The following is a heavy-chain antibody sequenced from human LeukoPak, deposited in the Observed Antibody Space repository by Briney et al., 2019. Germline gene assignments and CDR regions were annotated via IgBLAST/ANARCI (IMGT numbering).Heavy chain of an antibody. CDR1: GFTFISYE. Sequence: GGSLTLSCAASGFTFISYEMNWVRQAPGKGLEWVSYISSSGTTIHYADSVKGRFTISRDNAKNSLYLQMNSLRAEDTAVYYCARALTTSWYYFDYWGQGTLVTVSS. D-gene: IGHD2-2*01. CDR2: ISSSGTTI. J-gene: IGHJ4*02. CDR3: ARALTTSWYYFDY. V-gene: IGHV3-48*03.